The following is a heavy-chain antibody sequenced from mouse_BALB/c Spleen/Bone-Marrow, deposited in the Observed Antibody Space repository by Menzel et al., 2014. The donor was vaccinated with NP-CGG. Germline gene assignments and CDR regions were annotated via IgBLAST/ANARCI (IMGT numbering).Heavy chain of an antibody. CDR3: ARSRYGSYYGY. CDR2: IYPGNVNT. D-gene: IGHD1-1*01. CDR1: NYTFTTYY. Sequence: QVQLQQSGPELGKPGASVRISCKASNYTFTTYYIYWVKQRPGQGLEWIGWIYPGNVNTKYNEKFKAKATLTADKSSSTAYMQLSSLTSEDSAVYFCARSRYGSYYGYWGQGTPLTVSS. J-gene: IGHJ2*01. V-gene: IGHV1S56*01.